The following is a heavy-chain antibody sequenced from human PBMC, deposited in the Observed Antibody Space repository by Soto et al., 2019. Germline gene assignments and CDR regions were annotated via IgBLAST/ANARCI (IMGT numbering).Heavy chain of an antibody. CDR1: GFSLNTGGVG. J-gene: IGHJ4*02. V-gene: IGHV2-5*02. CDR3: ARRRGGFGGGWTTPYFDY. Sequence: QITLKEPGPTVVKPTQTLTLTCSLSGFSLNTGGVGVGWIRQPPGKALEWLAVIYWDDDKSWNPSLRDRLTINRDASDDQVVLTVTNMDPVDTGTYYCARRRGGFGGGWTTPYFDYWGQGTLVTVSS. D-gene: IGHD6-19*01. CDR2: IYWDDDK.